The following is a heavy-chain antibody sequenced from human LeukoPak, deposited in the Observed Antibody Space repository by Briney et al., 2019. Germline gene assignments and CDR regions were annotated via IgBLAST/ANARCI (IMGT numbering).Heavy chain of an antibody. J-gene: IGHJ4*02. CDR2: IYSSGTT. CDR1: GGSIISYY. Sequence: PSETLSLTCTVSGGSIISYYWSWIRQAAGEGLEWIGRIYSSGTTNYNPSLKSRVSMSVDTSKNQFSLKLRSVTAADTAVYYCARGRLNYYDSSDYYYFDYWGQGTLVTVSS. CDR3: ARGRLNYYDSSDYYYFDY. D-gene: IGHD3-22*01. V-gene: IGHV4-4*07.